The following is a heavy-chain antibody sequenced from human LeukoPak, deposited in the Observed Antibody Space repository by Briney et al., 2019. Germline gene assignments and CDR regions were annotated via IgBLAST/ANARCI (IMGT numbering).Heavy chain of an antibody. CDR1: GFTFNNYA. Sequence: GGSLRLSCAASGFTFNNYAMSWVRQAPGKGLEWVSGISGSGVSTYYADSVKGRFTISRDNSKNTLYLQMNSLRAEDTAVYYCATPTTVTTDIWGQGTMVTVSS. CDR2: ISGSGVST. J-gene: IGHJ3*02. D-gene: IGHD4-17*01. V-gene: IGHV3-23*01. CDR3: ATPTTVTTDI.